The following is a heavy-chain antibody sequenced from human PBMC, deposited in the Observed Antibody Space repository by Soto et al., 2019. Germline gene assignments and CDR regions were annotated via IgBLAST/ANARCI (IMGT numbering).Heavy chain of an antibody. CDR3: ARSARYGVVGDY. CDR1: GDSIYRSYW. Sequence: QVQLLESGPGLVKPSGTLSLTCVVSGDSIYRSYWGSWVRLPTGKGPEWIGEIFHTGTTNYNPSLKSRLTMSVDKAKKENSLKLDSVTAADTAVYFCARSARYGVVGDYWGQGTGVTVSS. J-gene: IGHJ4*02. D-gene: IGHD2-15*01. V-gene: IGHV4-4*02. CDR2: IFHTGTT.